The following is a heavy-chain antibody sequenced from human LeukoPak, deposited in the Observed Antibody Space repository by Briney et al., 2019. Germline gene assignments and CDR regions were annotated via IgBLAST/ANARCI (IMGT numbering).Heavy chain of an antibody. Sequence: GESLKISWKGSGYSFTSYWIGWVRQMPGKGLEWMGIIYPNDSDTRYSPSFQGQVIISADKSISTAYLQWSSLKASDTAMYYCARLATLMVREVIEAYYYMDVWGKGTTVTLSS. CDR3: ARLATLMVREVIEAYYYMDV. J-gene: IGHJ6*03. CDR2: IYPNDSDT. CDR1: GYSFTSYW. V-gene: IGHV5-51*01. D-gene: IGHD3-10*01.